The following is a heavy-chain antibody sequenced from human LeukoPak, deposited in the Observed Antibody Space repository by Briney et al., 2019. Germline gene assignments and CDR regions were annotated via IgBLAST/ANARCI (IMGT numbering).Heavy chain of an antibody. Sequence: ASVKVSCKASGYTFTGYYMHWVRQAPGQGLEWMGWISAYNGNTNYAQKLQGRVTMTTDTSTSTAYMELRSLRSDDTAVYYRARSAAAGNRIFDYWGQGTLVTVSS. CDR3: ARSAAAGNRIFDY. D-gene: IGHD6-13*01. V-gene: IGHV1-18*04. CDR2: ISAYNGNT. J-gene: IGHJ4*02. CDR1: GYTFTGYY.